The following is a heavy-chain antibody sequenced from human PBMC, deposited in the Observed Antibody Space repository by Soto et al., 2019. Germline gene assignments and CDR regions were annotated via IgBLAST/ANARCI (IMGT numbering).Heavy chain of an antibody. CDR3: AKDWYYDSSGSP. D-gene: IGHD3-22*01. CDR2: ISYDGSNK. CDR1: GFTFSSYG. Sequence: QVQLVESWGGVVQPGRSLRLSCAASGFTFSSYGMHWVRQAPGKGLEWVAVISYDGSNKYYADSVKGRFTISRDNSKNTLYLQMNSLRAEDTAVYYCAKDWYYDSSGSPWGQGTLVTVSS. J-gene: IGHJ5*02. V-gene: IGHV3-30*18.